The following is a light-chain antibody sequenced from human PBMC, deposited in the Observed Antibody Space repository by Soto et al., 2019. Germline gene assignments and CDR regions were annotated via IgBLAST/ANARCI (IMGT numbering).Light chain of an antibody. CDR2: LAS. V-gene: IGKV4-1*01. J-gene: IGKJ2*01. Sequence: DIVMTQSPDSLAVSLGERATFNCKSSQSVLSSSNNKNFLAWYQQKPGQPPKLLIYLASTRESGVPDRFRGSGSGTDFTLTISSLQAEDVAVYYCQQYYSTPYTFGQGTKLEIK. CDR3: QQYYSTPYT. CDR1: QSVLSSSNNKNF.